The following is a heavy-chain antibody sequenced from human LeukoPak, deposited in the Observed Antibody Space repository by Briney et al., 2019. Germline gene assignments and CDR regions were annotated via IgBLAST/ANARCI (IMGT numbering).Heavy chain of an antibody. Sequence: GRSLRVSCTTSGFTFSDYAVSWVRQAPGKGLEWIGFIRNKANGGTTEYAASVKGRFTISRDDSKTIAHLQMSSLKTEDTAVYYCSRFYSSGWASGAFDIWGQGTMVTVSS. V-gene: IGHV3-49*04. CDR2: IRNKANGGTT. CDR3: SRFYSSGWASGAFDI. D-gene: IGHD3-22*01. J-gene: IGHJ3*02. CDR1: GFTFSDYA.